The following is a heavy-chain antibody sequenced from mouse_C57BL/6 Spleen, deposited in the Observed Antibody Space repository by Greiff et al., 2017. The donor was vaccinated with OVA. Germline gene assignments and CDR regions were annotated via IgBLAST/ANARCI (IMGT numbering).Heavy chain of an antibody. CDR3: ARDPDYDYAMDY. J-gene: IGHJ4*01. CDR2: ISYDGSN. Sequence: EVKLQESGPGLVKPSQSLSLTCSVTGYSITSGYYWNWIRQFPGNKLEWMGYISYDGSNNYNPSLKNRISITRDTSKNQFFLKLNSVTTEDTATYYCARDPDYDYAMDYWGQGTSVTVSS. CDR1: GYSITSGYY. D-gene: IGHD2-4*01. V-gene: IGHV3-6*01.